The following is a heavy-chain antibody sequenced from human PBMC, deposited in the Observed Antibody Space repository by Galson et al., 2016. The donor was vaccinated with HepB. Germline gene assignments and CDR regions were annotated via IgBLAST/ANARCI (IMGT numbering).Heavy chain of an antibody. D-gene: IGHD3-9*01. Sequence: SETLSLTCTVSGGSVSSGTYYWYWIRQPPGKGLECIGYISYSGVTNYNPSLKNRVAMSLDTSKNQFSLKLRSVTAADTAVYYWAGGLRYFDWFDAFEIWGQGTMVTVSS. CDR2: ISYSGVT. CDR3: AGGLRYFDWFDAFEI. CDR1: GGSVSSGTYY. V-gene: IGHV4-61*01. J-gene: IGHJ3*02.